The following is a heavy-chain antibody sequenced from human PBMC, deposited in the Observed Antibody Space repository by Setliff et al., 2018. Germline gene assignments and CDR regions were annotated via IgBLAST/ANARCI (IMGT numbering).Heavy chain of an antibody. J-gene: IGHJ4*02. CDR3: ARAQSWSGGPYYFDN. D-gene: IGHD3-3*01. CDR1: GYTFTSYD. V-gene: IGHV1-8*02. CDR2: TNPNSGNT. Sequence: ASVKVSCKASGYTFTSYDINWVRQATGQGLEWMGWTNPNSGNTGYAQKFQGRVTMTRNTSVSTAYMDLSSLRFEDTAVYYCARAQSWSGGPYYFDNWGQGTLVTVSS.